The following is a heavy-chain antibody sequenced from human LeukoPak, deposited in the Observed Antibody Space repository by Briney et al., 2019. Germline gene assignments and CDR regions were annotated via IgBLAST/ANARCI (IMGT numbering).Heavy chain of an antibody. CDR1: GFTFSSYA. J-gene: IGHJ4*02. D-gene: IGHD3-10*01. V-gene: IGHV3-64*02. CDR3: ARGDYYDSGSYYDY. Sequence: GSLRLSCAASGFTFSSYAMHWVRQAPGKGLEYVSAISSNGGSTYYADSVKGRFTISRDNSKNTLYLQMGSLRAEDMAVYYCARGDYYDSGSYYDYWGQGTLVTVSS. CDR2: ISSNGGST.